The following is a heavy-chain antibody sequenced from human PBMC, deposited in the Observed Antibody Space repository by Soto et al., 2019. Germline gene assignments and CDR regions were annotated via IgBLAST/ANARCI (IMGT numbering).Heavy chain of an antibody. CDR2: INPSGGST. V-gene: IGHV1-46*01. CDR1: GYTFTSYY. Sequence: GASVKVSCKASGYTFTSYYMHWVRQAPGQGLEWMGIINPSGGSTSYAQKFQGRVTMTRDTSTSTVYMELSSLRSEDTAVYYCASAVTTLYYFDYWGQGTLVTVSS. J-gene: IGHJ4*02. CDR3: ASAVTTLYYFDY. D-gene: IGHD4-17*01.